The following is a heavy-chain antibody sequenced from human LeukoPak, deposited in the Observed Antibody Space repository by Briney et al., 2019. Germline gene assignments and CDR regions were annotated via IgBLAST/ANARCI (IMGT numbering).Heavy chain of an antibody. J-gene: IGHJ4*02. V-gene: IGHV3-23*01. CDR3: AKDLEVAVACPKTYSFDH. D-gene: IGHD6-19*01. CDR1: GCTFSSYA. CDR2: ISGSGTRA. Sequence: PGGSLRLTCAASGCTFSSYAMSWVRQAPGKGLEWVAAISGSGTRAPYPDSVKGRFSISRDNSKNTLYLQMNSLRAEDTAVYYCAKDLEVAVACPKTYSFDHWGQGTLVSVSS.